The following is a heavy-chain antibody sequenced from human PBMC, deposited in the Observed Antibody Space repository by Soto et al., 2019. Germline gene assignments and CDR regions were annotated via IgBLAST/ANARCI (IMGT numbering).Heavy chain of an antibody. CDR1: GGNISSGGYY. D-gene: IGHD4-17*01. CDR2: IYYSGST. CDR3: ARGRKVTTVVTPLVPLYWFDP. Sequence: SETLSLTSTVSGGNISSGGYYWSLIRQQPEKGLECIGYIYYSGSTYYNPSLKSRVTISVDTSKNQFSLKLSSVTAADTAVYYCARGRKVTTVVTPLVPLYWFDPWGQGTLVTVSS. J-gene: IGHJ5*02. V-gene: IGHV4-31*03.